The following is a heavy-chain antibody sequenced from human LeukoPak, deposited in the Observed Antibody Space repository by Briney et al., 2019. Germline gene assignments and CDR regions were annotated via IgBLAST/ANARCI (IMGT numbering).Heavy chain of an antibody. V-gene: IGHV3-23*01. CDR3: AKAFLGENTASDH. CDR1: GFTFSNYA. J-gene: IGHJ4*02. Sequence: GGSLRLSCAASGFTFSNYAISWVRQAPGKGLEWLSAISGSGGSTYYADSVKGRFSISRDNSKNTIYLQMNSLTAEDTAVYYCAKAFLGENTASDHWGQGTLVGVSS. D-gene: IGHD1-26*01. CDR2: ISGSGGST.